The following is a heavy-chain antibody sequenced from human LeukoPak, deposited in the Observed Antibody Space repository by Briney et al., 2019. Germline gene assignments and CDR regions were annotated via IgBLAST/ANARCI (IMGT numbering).Heavy chain of an antibody. V-gene: IGHV4-34*01. CDR2: INHSGST. CDR3: ASRPIVVVTEYYFDY. J-gene: IGHJ4*02. CDR1: GGSFSGYY. Sequence: PSETLSLTCAVYGGSFSGYYWSWIRQPPGKGLEWIGEINHSGSTNYNPSLKSRVTISVDTSKNQFSLKLSSVTAADTAVYYCASRPIVVVTEYYFDYWGQGTLVTVSS. D-gene: IGHD3-22*01.